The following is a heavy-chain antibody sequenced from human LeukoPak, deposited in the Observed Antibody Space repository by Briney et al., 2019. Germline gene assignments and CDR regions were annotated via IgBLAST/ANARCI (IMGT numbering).Heavy chain of an antibody. D-gene: IGHD2-2*01. CDR3: ARVSRQPGYCSSTSCYDYYYYYYMDV. CDR1: GDSVSSNSAA. V-gene: IGHV6-1*01. J-gene: IGHJ6*03. Sequence: SQTLSLTCAISGDSVSSNSAAWNWIRQSPSRGLEWLGRTYYRSKWYNDYAVSVKGRITINTDTSKNQFSLQLNSVTPEDTAVYYCARVSRQPGYCSSTSCYDYYYYYYMDVWGKGTTVTVSS. CDR2: TYYRSKWYN.